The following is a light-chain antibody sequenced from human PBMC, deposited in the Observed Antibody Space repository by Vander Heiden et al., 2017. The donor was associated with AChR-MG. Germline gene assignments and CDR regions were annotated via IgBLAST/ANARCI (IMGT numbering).Light chain of an antibody. V-gene: IGKV2-28*01. CDR1: QSLLHSNGYNY. J-gene: IGKJ3*01. CDR3: MQALQRGFT. Sequence: DIVMTHSPLSLPVTPGEPASISCRSSQSLLHSNGYNYLDWYLQKPGQSPQLLIYLGSNRASGVPDRFSGSGSGTDFTLKISRVEAEDVGVYYCMQALQRGFTFGPGTKVDIK. CDR2: LGS.